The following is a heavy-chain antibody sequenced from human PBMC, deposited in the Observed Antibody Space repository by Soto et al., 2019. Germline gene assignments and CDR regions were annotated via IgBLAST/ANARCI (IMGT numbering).Heavy chain of an antibody. CDR2: IDPSDSYT. CDR3: ASKYCSGGRCAPRVLPYYVMDV. J-gene: IGHJ6*02. Sequence: PGESLKISCKGSGYSFTSYCISWVRQMPGKGLEWMGRIDPSDSYTNYSPSFQGHVTISADKSISTAYLQWSSLKASDTAMYYCASKYCSGGRCAPRVLPYYVMDVWGQGTTVTFSS. V-gene: IGHV5-10-1*01. D-gene: IGHD2-15*01. CDR1: GYSFTSYC.